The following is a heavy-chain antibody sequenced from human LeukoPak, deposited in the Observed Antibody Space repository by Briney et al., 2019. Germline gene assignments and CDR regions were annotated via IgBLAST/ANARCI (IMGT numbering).Heavy chain of an antibody. CDR1: GGSISSSNW. D-gene: IGHD6-19*01. CDR3: ARDPGIAVADADY. V-gene: IGHV4-4*02. Sequence: SETLSLTCAVSGGSISSSNWWSWVRQPPGKGLEWIGEIYHSGSTNYNPSLKSRVTISVDKSKNQFSLKLSSVTAADTAVYYCARDPGIAVADADYWGQGTLVTVSS. J-gene: IGHJ4*02. CDR2: IYHSGST.